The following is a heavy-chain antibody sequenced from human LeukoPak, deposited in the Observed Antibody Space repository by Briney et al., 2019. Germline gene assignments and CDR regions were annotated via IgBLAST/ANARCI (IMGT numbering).Heavy chain of an antibody. CDR2: IIPMFGTA. J-gene: IGHJ5*02. CDR1: GGTFSSYA. CDR3: ARGPFPPAATVATNNWFDP. V-gene: IGHV1-69*01. Sequence: GASVNASCKASGGTFSSYAISWVRQAPGQGLEWMGGIIPMFGTANYAQKFQGRVTITADESANIAYMELSSLRSEDTAVYYCARGPFPPAATVATNNWFDPWGQGTLVTVSS. D-gene: IGHD6-13*01.